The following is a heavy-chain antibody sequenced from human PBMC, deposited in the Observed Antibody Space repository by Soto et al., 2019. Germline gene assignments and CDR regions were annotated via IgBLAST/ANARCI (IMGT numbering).Heavy chain of an antibody. Sequence: PGGSXRLSCAASGFTFSSYSMNWVRQAPGKGLEWVSSISSSSSYIYYADSVKGRFTISRDNAKNSLYLQMNSLRAEDTAVYYCARTPAGYYYGMDVWGQGTTVTVSS. CDR3: ARTPAGYYYGMDV. V-gene: IGHV3-21*01. CDR1: GFTFSSYS. D-gene: IGHD1-1*01. J-gene: IGHJ6*02. CDR2: ISSSSSYI.